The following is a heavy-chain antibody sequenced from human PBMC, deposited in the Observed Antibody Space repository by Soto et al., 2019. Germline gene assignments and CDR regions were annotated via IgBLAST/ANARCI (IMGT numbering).Heavy chain of an antibody. CDR1: VGSISIGGYY. J-gene: IGHJ4*02. V-gene: IGHV4-31*03. D-gene: IGHD3-22*01. CDR3: ERVRITMIVVFDY. Sequence: SESLSVTCTVSVGSISIGGYYMSWIRQHPGKGLEWIGYIYYSGSTYYNPSLKSRVTISVDTSKNQFSLKLSSVTAADTAVYYCERVRITMIVVFDYWGQGTLVTV. CDR2: IYYSGST.